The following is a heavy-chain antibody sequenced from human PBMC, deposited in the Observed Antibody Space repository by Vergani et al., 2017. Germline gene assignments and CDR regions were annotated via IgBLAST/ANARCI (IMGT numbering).Heavy chain of an antibody. CDR1: GYSISSGYY. CDR2: IYHSGST. Sequence: QVQLQESGPGLVKPSETLSLTCAVSGYSISSGYYWGWIRQPPGKGLEWIGSIYHSGSTYYNPSLKSRVTISVDTSKNQFSLKLSSVTAADTAVYYCARRDYDILTGYWDAFDIWGQGTMVTVSS. D-gene: IGHD3-9*01. J-gene: IGHJ3*02. CDR3: ARRDYDILTGYWDAFDI. V-gene: IGHV4-38-2*01.